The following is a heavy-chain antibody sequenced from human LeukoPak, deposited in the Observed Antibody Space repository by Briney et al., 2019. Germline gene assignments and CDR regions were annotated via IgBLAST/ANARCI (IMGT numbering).Heavy chain of an antibody. CDR3: ARDSRWVRGVKDY. V-gene: IGHV3-48*04. CDR1: GFTFSSYS. D-gene: IGHD3-10*01. CDR2: ISSSSSTI. Sequence: GGSLRLSCAASGFTFSSYSMNWVRQAPGKGLEWVSYISSSSSTIYYADSVKGRFTISRDNAKNSLYLQMNSLRAEDTAVYYCARDSRWVRGVKDYWGQGTLVTVSS. J-gene: IGHJ4*02.